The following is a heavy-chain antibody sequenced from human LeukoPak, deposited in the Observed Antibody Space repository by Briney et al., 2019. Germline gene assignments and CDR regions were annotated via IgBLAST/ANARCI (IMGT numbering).Heavy chain of an antibody. J-gene: IGHJ4*02. Sequence: GGSLRLSCAASGFTFSDYYIHWVRQAPGKGLVWVSRINSDGTGTTYADSVKGRFTISRDNSKNTLHLQMNSLRPEDTAVHYCAKEGSTSPFDYWGQGTLVTVSS. V-gene: IGHV3-74*01. CDR3: AKEGSTSPFDY. CDR1: GFTFSDYY. CDR2: INSDGTGT. D-gene: IGHD1-26*01.